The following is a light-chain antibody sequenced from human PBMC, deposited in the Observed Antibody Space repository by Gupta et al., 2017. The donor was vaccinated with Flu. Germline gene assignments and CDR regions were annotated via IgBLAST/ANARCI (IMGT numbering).Light chain of an antibody. CDR3: QQSYSMPGT. CDR2: AAS. J-gene: IGKJ4*01. V-gene: IGKV1-39*01. Sequence: PSSLSASVGDRVTISCRTRQSISYFLNWYQHKPGKAPKLLIFAASSLQSGVPSRFSGSGSGTDFTLTISRLQPEDFASYYCQQSYSMPGTFGGGTKVDI. CDR1: QSISYF.